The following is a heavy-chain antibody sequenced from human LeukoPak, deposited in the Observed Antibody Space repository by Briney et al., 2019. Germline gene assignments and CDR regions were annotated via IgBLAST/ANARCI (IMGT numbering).Heavy chain of an antibody. D-gene: IGHD1-26*01. CDR2: INPNSGGT. CDR3: ARGIYSGSYYAFDI. Sequence: ASVKVSCKASGYTFTGYYMHWVRQAPGQGLEWMGWINPNSGGTNYAQKFQGRVTITRDTSISTAYMELSRLRSDDTAVYYCARGIYSGSYYAFDIWGQGTMVTVSS. CDR1: GYTFTGYY. V-gene: IGHV1-2*02. J-gene: IGHJ3*02.